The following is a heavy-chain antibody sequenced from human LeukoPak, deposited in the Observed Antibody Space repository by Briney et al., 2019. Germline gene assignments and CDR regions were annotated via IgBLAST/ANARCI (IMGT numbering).Heavy chain of an antibody. V-gene: IGHV3-30*03. D-gene: IGHD6-19*01. Sequence: GRSLRLSCTASGFIFSSFGMHWVRQAPGKGLEWVAVLSFDGSNKFYAESVKGRFTISRDNSKNTLYLQMNSLRAEDTAVYYCASPNSMAGTHYFHYWGQGTPVTVSS. CDR2: LSFDGSNK. CDR3: ASPNSMAGTHYFHY. J-gene: IGHJ4*02. CDR1: GFIFSSFG.